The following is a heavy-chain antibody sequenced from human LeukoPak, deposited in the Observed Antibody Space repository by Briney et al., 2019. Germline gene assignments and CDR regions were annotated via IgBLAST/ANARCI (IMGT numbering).Heavy chain of an antibody. J-gene: IGHJ3*02. Sequence: SETLSLTCTVSGGSISSGSYYWSWIRQPAGKGLEWIGRIYTSGSTNYNPSLKSRVTISVDTSKNQFSLKLSSVTAADTAVYYCAGDDSSGYYDNDAFDIWGQGTMVTVSS. CDR3: AGDDSSGYYDNDAFDI. CDR1: GGSISSGSYY. CDR2: IYTSGST. V-gene: IGHV4-61*02. D-gene: IGHD3-22*01.